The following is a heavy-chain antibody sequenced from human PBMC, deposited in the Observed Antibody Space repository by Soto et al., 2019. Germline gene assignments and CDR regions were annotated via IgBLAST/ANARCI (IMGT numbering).Heavy chain of an antibody. CDR2: INPRGGIT. Sequence: SVKVSCKASGYSFTSYSMHWVRQAPGQGLDWMGMINPRGGITTYAQKFQGRVTMTRDTSTSTVYMELSSLTSEDTAVYYCARVFRYNWNDVRAFDIWGQGTMVTVSS. D-gene: IGHD1-20*01. CDR3: ARVFRYNWNDVRAFDI. CDR1: GYSFTSYS. V-gene: IGHV1-46*03. J-gene: IGHJ3*02.